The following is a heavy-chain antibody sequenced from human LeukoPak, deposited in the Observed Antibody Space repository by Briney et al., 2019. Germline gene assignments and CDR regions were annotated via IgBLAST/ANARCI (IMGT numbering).Heavy chain of an antibody. V-gene: IGHV3-33*01. D-gene: IGHD3-10*01. CDR1: GFIFSNYG. CDR3: ARDDGGSGKYGQLY. Sequence: PGGSLRLSCAASGFIFSNYGFHWVRQAPGKGLEWVAVFWSDGRQKYYVDSVKGRFTVSRDTSKKTVYLQMNSLRAEDTAVYYCARDDGGSGKYGQLYWGQGTLVTVSS. J-gene: IGHJ4*02. CDR2: FWSDGRQK.